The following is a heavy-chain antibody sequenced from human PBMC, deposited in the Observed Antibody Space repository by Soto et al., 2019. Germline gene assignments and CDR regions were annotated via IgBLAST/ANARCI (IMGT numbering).Heavy chain of an antibody. V-gene: IGHV3-23*01. J-gene: IGHJ4*02. Sequence: SLRLSCAASGFTFSSYAMSWVRQAPGKRLGWVSAISGSGGSTYYADSVKGRFTISRDNSKNTLYLQMNSLRAEDTAVYYCAKDRELGGYYDSSGYMFDYWGQGTLVTVSS. D-gene: IGHD3-22*01. CDR2: ISGSGGST. CDR3: AKDRELGGYYDSSGYMFDY. CDR1: GFTFSSYA.